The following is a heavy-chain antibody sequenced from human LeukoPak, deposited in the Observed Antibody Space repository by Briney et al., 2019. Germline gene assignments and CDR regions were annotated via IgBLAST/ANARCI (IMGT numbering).Heavy chain of an antibody. CDR2: ISGNGVST. V-gene: IGHV3-23*01. J-gene: IGHJ4*02. CDR1: GFNFSSYS. Sequence: GGSLRLSCVASGFNFSSYSMNWVRQAPGKGLEWVSAISGNGVSTYYADSVKGRFTISRDNSKNTLYLQMNSLRAEDTALYYCAKDDSYTYGFFDYWGQGTLVTVSS. CDR3: AKDDSYTYGFFDY. D-gene: IGHD5-18*01.